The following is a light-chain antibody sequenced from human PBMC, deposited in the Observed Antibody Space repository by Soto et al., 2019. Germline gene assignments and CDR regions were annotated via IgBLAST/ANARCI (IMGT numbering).Light chain of an antibody. CDR1: ISDVGGYNS. CDR2: DVS. Sequence: QSALAQPASVSGSPGQSIAISCAGTISDVGGYNSVSWYQQHPGKAPKLMIYDVSNRPSAVSNRFSGSKSVNTASLTISGLQAEDEADYYCCSFTSSSTPGYVFGTGTKVTVL. V-gene: IGLV2-14*03. J-gene: IGLJ1*01. CDR3: CSFTSSSTPGYV.